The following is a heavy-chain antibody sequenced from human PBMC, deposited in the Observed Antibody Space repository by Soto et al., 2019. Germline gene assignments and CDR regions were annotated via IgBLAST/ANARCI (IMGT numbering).Heavy chain of an antibody. CDR3: ARENEGDYLNWFDP. D-gene: IGHD4-17*01. CDR2: ISSSSSTI. V-gene: IGHV3-48*02. Sequence: GGSLRLSCAASGFTFSSYSMNWVRQAPGKGLEWVSYISSSSSTIYYADSVKGRFTISRDNAKNSLYLQMNSLRDEDTAVYYWARENEGDYLNWFDPWGQGTLVTVSS. J-gene: IGHJ5*02. CDR1: GFTFSSYS.